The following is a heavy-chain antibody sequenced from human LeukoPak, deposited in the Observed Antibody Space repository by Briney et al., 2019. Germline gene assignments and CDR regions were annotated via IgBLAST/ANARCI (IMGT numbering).Heavy chain of an antibody. Sequence: SETLSLTCAVYGGSFSGYYWSWIRQHPGMGLEWIGSIYYSGSTYYTPSLRSRVNISIDTSKSQFALNLTSVTAADTAVYYCARVSSARNGFDYWGQGTLVTVSS. CDR1: GGSFSGYY. V-gene: IGHV4-31*11. J-gene: IGHJ4*02. CDR2: IYYSGST. D-gene: IGHD1-14*01. CDR3: ARVSSARNGFDY.